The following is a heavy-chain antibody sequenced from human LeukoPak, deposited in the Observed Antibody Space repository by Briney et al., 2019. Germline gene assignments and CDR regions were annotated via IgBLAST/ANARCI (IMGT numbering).Heavy chain of an antibody. V-gene: IGHV3-23*01. CDR2: ISGSGGST. Sequence: PGGSLRLSCAASGFTFSSYAMSWVRQAPGNGLEWVSAISGSGGSTDYADSVKGRFTISRDNSTNTVYLQMNSPRVNDTAVYYCARVGYFDNTGLDYWGQGTLVTVSS. CDR3: ARVGYFDNTGLDY. CDR1: GFTFSSYA. D-gene: IGHD3-22*01. J-gene: IGHJ4*02.